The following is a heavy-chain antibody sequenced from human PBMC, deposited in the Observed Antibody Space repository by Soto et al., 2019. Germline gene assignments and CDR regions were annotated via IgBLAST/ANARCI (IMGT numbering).Heavy chain of an antibody. D-gene: IGHD6-19*01. CDR2: IYPGDSDT. CDR1: GYSFTSYW. CDR3: ARLGSSSGWFYYYYMDV. Sequence: GESLKISCKGSGYSFTSYWIGWVRQMPGKGLEWMGIIYPGDSDTRYSPSFQGQVTISADKSISTAYLQWSSLKASDTAMYYCARLGSSSGWFYYYYMDVWGKGTTVTVSS. J-gene: IGHJ6*03. V-gene: IGHV5-51*01.